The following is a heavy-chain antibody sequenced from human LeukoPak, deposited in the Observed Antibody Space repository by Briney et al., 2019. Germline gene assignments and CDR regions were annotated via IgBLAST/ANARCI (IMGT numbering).Heavy chain of an antibody. CDR1: GGSLSGYY. CDR2: INHSGRT. Sequence: SETLSLTCAIYGGSLSGYYWSWIRQPPGKGLEWIGEINHSGRTNYNASLKSRVTISVDTAKKQFSLELSSVTAADTAVYYCAPRGDIEHSYGFGKWFDPWGQGTLVTVSS. V-gene: IGHV4-34*01. J-gene: IGHJ5*02. D-gene: IGHD5-18*01. CDR3: APRGDIEHSYGFGKWFDP.